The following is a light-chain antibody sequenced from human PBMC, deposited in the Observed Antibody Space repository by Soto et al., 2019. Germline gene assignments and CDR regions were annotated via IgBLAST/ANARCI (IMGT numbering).Light chain of an antibody. Sequence: DIQMTQSPSSLSASVGDRVTITCRASQSISSYLNWYQQKPGKAPKLLIYAASNLQSGVPSRFSGSGSGTDFTLTISRLQPEDFATYYCQQSYSTPITFGQGTRLEIK. CDR3: QQSYSTPIT. J-gene: IGKJ5*01. V-gene: IGKV1-39*01. CDR1: QSISSY. CDR2: AAS.